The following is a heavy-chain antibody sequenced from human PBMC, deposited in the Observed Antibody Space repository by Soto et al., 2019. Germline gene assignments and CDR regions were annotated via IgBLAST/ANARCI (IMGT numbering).Heavy chain of an antibody. V-gene: IGHV4-59*01. CDR2: IYYSGST. CDR1: GGSISSYY. Sequence: PSETLSLTCTVSGGSISSYYWSWIRQPPGKGLEWIGYIYYSGSTNYNPSLKSRVTISVDTSKNQFSLKLSSVTAADTAVYYCARVVVVASGRIYFDYWGQRTLVTVSS. CDR3: ARVVVVASGRIYFDY. D-gene: IGHD2-15*01. J-gene: IGHJ4*02.